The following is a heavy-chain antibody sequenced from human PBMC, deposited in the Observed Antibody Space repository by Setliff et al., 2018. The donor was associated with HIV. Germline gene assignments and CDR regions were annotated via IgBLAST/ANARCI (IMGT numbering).Heavy chain of an antibody. CDR2: IYNSVST. CDR1: GGSISSGDYY. J-gene: IGHJ4*02. D-gene: IGHD5-12*01. Sequence: PSETLSLTCTVSGGSISSGDYYWSWIRQPPGKGLEWIGYIYNSVSTFYNPSRESRITILVDTSRNQFSLKLNSVTAADTAVYYCARGVRGIVATTHWGQGALVTVSS. V-gene: IGHV4-30-4*01. CDR3: ARGVRGIVATTH.